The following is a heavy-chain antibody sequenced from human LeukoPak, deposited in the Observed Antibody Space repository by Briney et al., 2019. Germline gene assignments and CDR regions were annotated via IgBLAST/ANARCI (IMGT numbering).Heavy chain of an antibody. J-gene: IGHJ4*02. Sequence: ASVKVSCKASVYTFTNFYIHWVRQAPGQGLEWMGWMNPNSGDTSYAREFQDRVTMTRDTSLSTAYMELSRLRSDDMAVYFCARRPINCIITNCYVDYWGQGTLVTVSS. V-gene: IGHV1-2*02. CDR1: VYTFTNFY. CDR2: MNPNSGDT. D-gene: IGHD2-2*01. CDR3: ARRPINCIITNCYVDY.